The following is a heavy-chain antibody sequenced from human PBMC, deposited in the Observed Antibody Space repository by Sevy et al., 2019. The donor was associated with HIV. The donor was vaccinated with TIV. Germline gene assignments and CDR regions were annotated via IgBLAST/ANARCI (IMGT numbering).Heavy chain of an antibody. CDR2: ISYDGSNK. D-gene: IGHD1-1*01. CDR3: ALERLFSNVAEYFQN. Sequence: GGSLRLSCATSGFTFSSFSMHWVRQAPSKGLEWVATISYDGSNKYYADSVKGRFTISRDNSKNSLYLQMNSLRAEDTAVYCCALERLFSNVAEYFQNWGQGTLVTVSS. J-gene: IGHJ1*01. CDR1: GFTFSSFS. V-gene: IGHV3-30-3*01.